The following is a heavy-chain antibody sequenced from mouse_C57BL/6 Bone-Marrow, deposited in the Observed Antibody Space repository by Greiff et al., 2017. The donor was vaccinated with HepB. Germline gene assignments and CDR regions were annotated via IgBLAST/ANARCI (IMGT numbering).Heavy chain of an antibody. Sequence: QVQLQHSGAELARPGASVKLSCKASGYTFTSYGISWVKQRTGQGLEWIGEIYPRSGNTYYNEKFKGKATLTADKSSSTAYMELRSLTSEDSAVYFCAREGTYYSNYGFAYWGQGTLVTVSA. CDR1: GYTFTSYG. CDR2: IYPRSGNT. J-gene: IGHJ3*01. D-gene: IGHD2-5*01. V-gene: IGHV1-81*01. CDR3: AREGTYYSNYGFAY.